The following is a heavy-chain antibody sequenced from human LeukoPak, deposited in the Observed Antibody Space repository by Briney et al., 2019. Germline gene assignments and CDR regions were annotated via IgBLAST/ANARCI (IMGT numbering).Heavy chain of an antibody. CDR2: IKQDGSEK. CDR1: GFTFSSYW. Sequence: GGSLRLSCAASGFTFSSYWMSWVRQAPGKGLEWVANIKQDGSEKYYVDSVKGRFTISRDNAKNSLYLQMNSLRAEDTAVYYCARDSVVGAPSSAFDIWGQGTMVTVSS. D-gene: IGHD1-26*01. CDR3: ARDSVVGAPSSAFDI. V-gene: IGHV3-7*01. J-gene: IGHJ3*02.